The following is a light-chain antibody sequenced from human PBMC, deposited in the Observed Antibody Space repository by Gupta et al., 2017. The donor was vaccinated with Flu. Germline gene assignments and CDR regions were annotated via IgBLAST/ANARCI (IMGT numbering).Light chain of an antibody. CDR1: QSIGSY. V-gene: IGKV1-39*01. J-gene: IGKJ1*01. CDR3: QQSYSTLRT. CDR2: AAS. Sequence: GDRVTIACRASQSIGSYLHWYQQKPGKAPKLLIYAASSLQSGVPSRFSGSGSRTDFTLTISSLQPEDFATYYCQQSYSTLRTFGQGTKVEIK.